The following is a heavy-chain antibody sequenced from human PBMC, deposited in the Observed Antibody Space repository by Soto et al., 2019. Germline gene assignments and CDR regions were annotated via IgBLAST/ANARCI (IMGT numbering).Heavy chain of an antibody. Sequence: ASVKVSCKVSGYTLTELSRHWVRQAPGKGLEWMGGFDPEDGETIYAQKFQGRVTMTEDTSTDTAYMELSSLRSEDTAVYYCATQKRLYCSGGSCYSDNWFDPWGQGTLVTVSS. CDR2: FDPEDGET. V-gene: IGHV1-24*01. CDR3: ATQKRLYCSGGSCYSDNWFDP. CDR1: GYTLTELS. J-gene: IGHJ5*02. D-gene: IGHD2-15*01.